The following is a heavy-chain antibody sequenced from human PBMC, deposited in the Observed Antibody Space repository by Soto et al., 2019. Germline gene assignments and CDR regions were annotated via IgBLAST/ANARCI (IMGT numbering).Heavy chain of an antibody. CDR3: ARVRTAPNVYVWGSYRHYYYYGMDV. J-gene: IGHJ6*02. CDR1: GFTFSSYS. D-gene: IGHD3-16*02. Sequence: GGSLRLSCAASGFTFSSYSMNWVRQAPEKGLEWVSSISSRSSYIYYADSVKGRFTISRDNAKDSLYLQMNSLRAEDTAVYYCARVRTAPNVYVWGSYRHYYYYGMDVWGQGTTVTVSS. CDR2: ISSRSSYI. V-gene: IGHV3-21*01.